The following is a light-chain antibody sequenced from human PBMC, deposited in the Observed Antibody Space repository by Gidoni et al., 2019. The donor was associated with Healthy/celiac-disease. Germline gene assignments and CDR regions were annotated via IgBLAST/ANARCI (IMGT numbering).Light chain of an antibody. CDR2: QDS. CDR1: KLGDKY. J-gene: IGLJ2*01. V-gene: IGLV3-1*01. Sequence: SYELTQPPSVSVSPGQTASITCSGDKLGDKYACWYQQKPGQSPVLVIYQDSKRSSGIPERFSGSNSGNTATLTISGTQAMDEADYYCQAWDSFVVFGGGTKLTVL. CDR3: QAWDSFVV.